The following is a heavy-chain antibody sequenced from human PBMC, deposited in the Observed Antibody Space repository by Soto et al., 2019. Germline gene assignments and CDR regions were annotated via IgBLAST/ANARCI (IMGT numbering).Heavy chain of an antibody. Sequence: QVQLQESGPGLVKPSQTLSLTCTVSGGSISSGGYYWSWIRQHPGKGLEWIGYIHYSGSTYYNPSLKSRIPISLDTSKNQFSLKLSSVTAADTAVYYCARVAHYYDSSGYPGSLDYWGQGTLVTVSS. CDR1: GGSISSGGYY. V-gene: IGHV4-31*03. D-gene: IGHD3-22*01. CDR2: IHYSGST. J-gene: IGHJ4*02. CDR3: ARVAHYYDSSGYPGSLDY.